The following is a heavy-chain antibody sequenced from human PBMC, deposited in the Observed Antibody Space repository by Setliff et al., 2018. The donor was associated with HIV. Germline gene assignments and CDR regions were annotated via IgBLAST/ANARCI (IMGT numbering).Heavy chain of an antibody. V-gene: IGHV3-66*02. CDR3: ARVGTGGSDFHFDS. CDR2: KYNGGNT. CDR1: GFSASSSH. Sequence: GAALRLSCAASGFSASSSHMSWVRQAPGKGLEWVSLKYNGGNTDYADSVRGRFTIARDESRNTLHLQMNNLRGEDTAVYYCARVGTGGSDFHFDSWGHGTLVTVSS. J-gene: IGHJ5*01. D-gene: IGHD3-16*01.